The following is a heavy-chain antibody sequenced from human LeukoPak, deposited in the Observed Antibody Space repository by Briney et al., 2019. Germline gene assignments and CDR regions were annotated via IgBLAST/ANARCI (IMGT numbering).Heavy chain of an antibody. D-gene: IGHD2-15*01. CDR2: ISGYNTYT. J-gene: IGHJ5*02. CDR1: GYIFTNYG. Sequence: GASVKVSCKASGYIFTNYGVSWVRQAPGQGLEWMAWISGYNTYTTYAQKFQGRVTVTTDTSTSTAYMELSRLRSDDTAVYYCARGGEGYCSGGSCSFSGYDPWGQGTLVTVSS. V-gene: IGHV1-18*01. CDR3: ARGGEGYCSGGSCSFSGYDP.